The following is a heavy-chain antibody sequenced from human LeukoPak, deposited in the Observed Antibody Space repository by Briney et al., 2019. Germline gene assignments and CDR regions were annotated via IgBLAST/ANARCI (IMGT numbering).Heavy chain of an antibody. CDR2: INPNSGGT. CDR1: GYTFTGYY. D-gene: IGHD3-10*01. J-gene: IGHJ5*02. CDR3: AGVPTMVRGVINWFDP. Sequence: ASVKVSCKASGYTFTGYYMHWVRQAPGQGLEWMGWINPNSGGTNYAQKFQGRVTMTRDTSISTAYMELSRLRSDDTAVYYCAGVPTMVRGVINWFDPWGQGTLVTVSS. V-gene: IGHV1-2*02.